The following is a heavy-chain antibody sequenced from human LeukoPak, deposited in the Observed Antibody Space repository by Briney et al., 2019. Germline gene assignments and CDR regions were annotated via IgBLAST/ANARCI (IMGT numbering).Heavy chain of an antibody. CDR3: VRDLNRSGYFDY. J-gene: IGHJ4*02. V-gene: IGHV4-38-2*02. CDR2: ISYSGST. D-gene: IGHD1-26*01. CDR1: YYSITSGYY. Sequence: SETLSLACSVSYYSITSGYYWGWVRPPPGTGLEWIGTISYSGSTYYNPSLKSRVSISVGTSEKQFSLRLNSVTAADTAVYYCVRDLNRSGYFDYWGQGILVTVSS.